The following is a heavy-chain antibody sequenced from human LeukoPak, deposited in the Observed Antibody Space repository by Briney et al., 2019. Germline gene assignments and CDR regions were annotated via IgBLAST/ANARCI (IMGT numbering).Heavy chain of an antibody. CDR3: ARDPGGWYYSDYYSDY. D-gene: IGHD6-19*01. CDR1: GYTFTSYG. Sequence: ASVKVSCKASGYTFTSYGISWVRQAPGQGLEWMGWISAHNGNTNYAQKLQGRVTMTTDTSTSTAYMELRSLRSDDTAVYYCARDPGGWYYSDYYSDYWGQGTLVTVSS. V-gene: IGHV1-18*01. CDR2: ISAHNGNT. J-gene: IGHJ4*02.